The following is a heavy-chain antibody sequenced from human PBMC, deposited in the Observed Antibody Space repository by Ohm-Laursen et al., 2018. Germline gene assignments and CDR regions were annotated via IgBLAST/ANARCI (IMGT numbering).Heavy chain of an antibody. Sequence: RSLRLSCAASGFTFDDYAMHWVRQAPGKGLEWVSGISWNSGSIGYADSVKGRFTISRDNAKNSLYLQMNSLRAEDTALYYCAKAPVGWELLGGIFDYWGQGTLVTVSS. D-gene: IGHD1-26*01. CDR3: AKAPVGWELLGGIFDY. CDR1: GFTFDDYA. V-gene: IGHV3-9*01. CDR2: ISWNSGSI. J-gene: IGHJ4*02.